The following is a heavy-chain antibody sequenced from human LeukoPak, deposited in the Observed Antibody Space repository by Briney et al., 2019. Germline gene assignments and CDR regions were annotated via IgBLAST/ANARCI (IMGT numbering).Heavy chain of an antibody. CDR3: TRVGYIDEGIDY. Sequence: GGSLRLSCAASGFSFSSYWMSWVRQAPGKGLVWVANIKQDGSKKSYVDSVKGRFTISRDNAKNSLYLQMNSLRAEDTAIYYCTRVGYIDEGIDYWGQGTLVTVSS. CDR2: IKQDGSKK. V-gene: IGHV3-7*04. CDR1: GFSFSSYW. J-gene: IGHJ4*02. D-gene: IGHD5-24*01.